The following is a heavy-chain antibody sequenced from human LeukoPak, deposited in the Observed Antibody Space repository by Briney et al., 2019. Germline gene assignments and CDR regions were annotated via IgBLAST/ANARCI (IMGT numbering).Heavy chain of an antibody. CDR3: ARVWGDYDFWSGYTPNWFDT. Sequence: ASVKVSCKASGYTFTSYGISWVRQAPGQGLEWMGWISAYNGNTNYAQKLQGRVTMTTDTSTSTAYMQLRSLRSDDTAVYYCARVWGDYDFWSGYTPNWFDTWGQGTLVTVSS. V-gene: IGHV1-18*01. CDR2: ISAYNGNT. D-gene: IGHD3-3*01. J-gene: IGHJ5*02. CDR1: GYTFTSYG.